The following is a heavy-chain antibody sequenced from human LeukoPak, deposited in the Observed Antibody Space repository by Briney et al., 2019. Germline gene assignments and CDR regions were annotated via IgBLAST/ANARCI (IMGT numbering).Heavy chain of an antibody. CDR2: IYHSGST. D-gene: IGHD3-22*01. Sequence: GSLRLSCAASGFTFSSYEMNWVRQAPGKGLEWIGSIYHSGSTYYNPSLKSRVTISVDTSKNQFSLKLSSVTAADTAVYYCARTSYYDNYFDYWGQGTLVTVFS. V-gene: IGHV4-38-2*01. CDR1: GFTFSSYE. J-gene: IGHJ4*02. CDR3: ARTSYYDNYFDY.